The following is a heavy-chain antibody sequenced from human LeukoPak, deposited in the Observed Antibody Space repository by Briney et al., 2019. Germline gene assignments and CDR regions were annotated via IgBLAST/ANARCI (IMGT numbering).Heavy chain of an antibody. CDR1: GGSISSYY. CDR3: ARDRFDDSSGYYYHYYYYMDV. V-gene: IGHV4-4*07. Sequence: SETLSLTCTVSGGSISSYYWSWIRQPAGKGLEWIGRIYTSGSTNYNPSLKSRVTISVDASKSQFSLKVSSVTAADTAVYYCARDRFDDSSGYYYHYYYYMDVWGKGTTVTVSS. D-gene: IGHD3-22*01. CDR2: IYTSGST. J-gene: IGHJ6*03.